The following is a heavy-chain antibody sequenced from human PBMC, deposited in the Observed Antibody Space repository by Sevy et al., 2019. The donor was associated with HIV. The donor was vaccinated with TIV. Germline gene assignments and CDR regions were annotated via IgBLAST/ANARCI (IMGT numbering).Heavy chain of an antibody. Sequence: GGSLRLSCVASGFTFSSYGMHWVRQAPGKGLEWVAVISYDGSNKYYADSVKGRFTISRDNSKNTLYLQMNSLRAEDTAVYYCAKDAPYCSGGSCYSGWFDPWGQGTLVTVSS. J-gene: IGHJ5*02. D-gene: IGHD2-15*01. CDR1: GFTFSSYG. CDR3: AKDAPYCSGGSCYSGWFDP. V-gene: IGHV3-30*18. CDR2: ISYDGSNK.